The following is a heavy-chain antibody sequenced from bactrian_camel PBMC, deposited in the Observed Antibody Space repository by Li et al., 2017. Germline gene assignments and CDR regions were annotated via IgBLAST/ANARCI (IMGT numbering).Heavy chain of an antibody. CDR2: MIPGAGAT. D-gene: IGHD2*01. Sequence: VQLVESGGGLVQPGGSLRISCAISGYAYRMGFLRQAPGKEREGVAVMIPGAGATYYAASVRGRFTISRDTAKNTVYLQLDNLKPEDTAMYYCKADFRARPWYRGCIPYWGQGTQVTVS. V-gene: IGHV3S40*01. CDR1: GYAYR. CDR3: KADFRARPWYRGCIPY. J-gene: IGHJ4*01.